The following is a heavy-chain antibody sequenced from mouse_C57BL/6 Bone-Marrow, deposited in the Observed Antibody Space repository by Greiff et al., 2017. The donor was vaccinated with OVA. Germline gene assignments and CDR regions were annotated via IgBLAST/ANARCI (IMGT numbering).Heavy chain of an antibody. CDR2: IDPETGGT. V-gene: IGHV1-15*01. CDR1: GYTFTDYE. Sequence: QVQLKQSGAELVRPGASVTLSCKASGYTFTDYEMHWVKQSPVHGLEWIGAIDPETGGTAYNQKFKGKAILTADKSSSTAYMELRSLTAEDSAVYCCTSWGDYGVWYFDVWGKGTTVTVSS. J-gene: IGHJ1*03. D-gene: IGHD2-4*01. CDR3: TSWGDYGVWYFDV.